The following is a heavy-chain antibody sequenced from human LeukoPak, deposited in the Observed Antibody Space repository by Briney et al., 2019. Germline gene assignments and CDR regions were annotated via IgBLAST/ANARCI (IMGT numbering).Heavy chain of an antibody. CDR3: STNMLRGLRFDY. CDR1: GASLSSHY. J-gene: IGHJ4*02. D-gene: IGHD3-10*01. Sequence: SETLSLICTVSGASLSSHYWSWLRQPPGGGLEWIGHVYHSGSTSYNPSLESRVSISIDTSKNQFSLKLSSVTAADTAIYYCSTNMLRGLRFDYWGQGTLVAVSS. V-gene: IGHV4-59*11. CDR2: VYHSGST.